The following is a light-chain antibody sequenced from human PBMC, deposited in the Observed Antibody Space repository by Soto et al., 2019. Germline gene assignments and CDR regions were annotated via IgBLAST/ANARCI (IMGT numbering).Light chain of an antibody. CDR1: NIGSKS. V-gene: IGLV3-21*04. CDR3: QVWASRGDHLVV. J-gene: IGLJ2*01. CDR2: YDS. Sequence: SYELTQPPSVSVAPGKTARITCGGNNIGSKSVHWYQQKPGQAPVLVIYYDSDRPSGIPERLSGSNSGNTATLTISRVEAGDEADYYCQVWASRGDHLVVFGGGTKLTVL.